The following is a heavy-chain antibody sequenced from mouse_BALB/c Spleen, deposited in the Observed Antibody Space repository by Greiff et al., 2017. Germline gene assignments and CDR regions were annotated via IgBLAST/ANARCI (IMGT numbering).Heavy chain of an antibody. CDR3: ARGYDEGWFAY. D-gene: IGHD2-14*01. Sequence: DVQLQESGPGLVKPSQSLSLTCSVTGYSITSGYYWNWIRQFPGNKLEWMGYISYDGSNNYNPSLKNRISITRDTSKNQFFLKLNSVTTEDTATYYCARGYDEGWFAYWGQGTLVTVSA. CDR1: GYSITSGYY. V-gene: IGHV3-6*02. CDR2: ISYDGSN. J-gene: IGHJ3*01.